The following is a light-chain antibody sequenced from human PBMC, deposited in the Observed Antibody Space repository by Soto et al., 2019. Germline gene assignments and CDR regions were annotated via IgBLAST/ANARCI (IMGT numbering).Light chain of an antibody. CDR2: DAS. CDR3: KHHNSYSEA. J-gene: IGKJ1*01. Sequence: IRMTQSPPTLAVYARERAALSCRASQSVSSNLAWYQQKPGQAPRLLIYDASNRATGIPARFSGSGSGTDFTLTISSLQPDDFATYYCKHHNSYSEAFRQGTRWIS. CDR1: QSVSSN. V-gene: IGKV3D-15*01.